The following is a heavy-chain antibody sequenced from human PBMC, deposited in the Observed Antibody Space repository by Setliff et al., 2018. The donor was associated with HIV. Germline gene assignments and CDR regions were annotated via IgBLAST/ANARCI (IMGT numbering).Heavy chain of an antibody. CDR2: FDPEDGET. J-gene: IGHJ5*02. V-gene: IGHV1-24*01. D-gene: IGHD3-16*01. CDR3: ARGVLITFGYQNWFDP. CDR1: GYTLTELS. Sequence: ASVKVSCKVSGYTLTELSMHWVRQAPGKGLEWMGGFDPEDGETIYAQKFQGRVTMTEDTSTDTAYMELSSLRSEDTAVYYCARGVLITFGYQNWFDPWGQGTLVTVSS.